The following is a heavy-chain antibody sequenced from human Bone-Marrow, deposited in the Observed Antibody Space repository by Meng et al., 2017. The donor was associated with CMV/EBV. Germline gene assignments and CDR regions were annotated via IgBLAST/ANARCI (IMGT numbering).Heavy chain of an antibody. CDR3: ARELGYNYYYYGMDV. J-gene: IGHJ6*02. V-gene: IGHV3-74*01. CDR2: INSDGSST. CDR1: GFTFSSYC. D-gene: IGHD2-15*01. Sequence: GESLKISCAASGFTFSSYCMHWVRQAPGKGLVWVSRINSDGSSTNYADSVKGRFTISRDNAKNTLYLQMNSLRAEDTAVYYCARELGYNYYYYGMDVWGQGTTVTVSS.